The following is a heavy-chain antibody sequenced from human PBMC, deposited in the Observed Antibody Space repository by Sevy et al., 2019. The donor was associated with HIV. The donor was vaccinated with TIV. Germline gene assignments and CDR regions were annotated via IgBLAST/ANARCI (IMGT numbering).Heavy chain of an antibody. J-gene: IGHJ4*02. D-gene: IGHD6-13*01. V-gene: IGHV3-23*01. Sequence: GGSLRLSCEASGFTFSSYAMGWVRQAPGKGLVWVSSISSGGGSTYYADSVKGRFTISRDNSKNTIHLQMNSLRGDYTALFYWAKRRAIAGAGFDYWGRGTLVTVSS. CDR3: AKRRAIAGAGFDY. CDR1: GFTFSSYA. CDR2: ISSGGGST.